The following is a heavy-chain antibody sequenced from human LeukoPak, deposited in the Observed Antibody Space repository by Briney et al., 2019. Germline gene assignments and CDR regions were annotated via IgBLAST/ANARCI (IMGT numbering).Heavy chain of an antibody. Sequence: KPSETLSLTCTVSGGSISSYYWSWIRQPPGKGLEWIGYIYYSGSTNYNPPLKSRVTISVDTSKNQFSLKLSSVTAADTAVYYCARGLAAAGEFDYWGQGTLVTVSS. D-gene: IGHD6-13*01. CDR3: ARGLAAAGEFDY. CDR1: GGSISSYY. V-gene: IGHV4-59*01. J-gene: IGHJ4*02. CDR2: IYYSGST.